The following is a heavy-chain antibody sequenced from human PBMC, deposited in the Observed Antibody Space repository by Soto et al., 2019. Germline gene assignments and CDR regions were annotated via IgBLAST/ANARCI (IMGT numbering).Heavy chain of an antibody. Sequence: QVQLVKSGAEVKKPGSSVKVSCKASGGTISRYSITWVRQAPGHALEWIGRVIPIFGIPTYAQKFQGRVTITADESTSTAYMELSSLRSDDTAVYYCAREDRDRETGLVPAAIDGMDVWGQGTTLTVSS. D-gene: IGHD2-2*01. V-gene: IGHV1-69*08. CDR2: VIPIFGIP. J-gene: IGHJ6*02. CDR1: GGTISRYS. CDR3: AREDRDRETGLVPAAIDGMDV.